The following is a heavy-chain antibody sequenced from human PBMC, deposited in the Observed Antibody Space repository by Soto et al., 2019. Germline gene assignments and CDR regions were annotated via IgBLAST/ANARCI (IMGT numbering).Heavy chain of an antibody. CDR1: GASISSGGYY. CDR2: IYYSGTT. V-gene: IGHV4-31*03. J-gene: IGHJ6*02. D-gene: IGHD1-1*01. CDR3: ARDWRHNWDAGGYYYYAMDV. Sequence: LSLTCTVSGASISSGGYYSWIRQHPGKDLEWIGYIYYSGTTYYNPSLKSRVSITIDTSNNQFSLKLSSVTAADTAVYYCARDWRHNWDAGGYYYYAMDVWGQGTTVTVSS.